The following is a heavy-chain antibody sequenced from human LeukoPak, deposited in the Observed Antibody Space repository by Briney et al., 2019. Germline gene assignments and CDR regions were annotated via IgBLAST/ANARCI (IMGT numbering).Heavy chain of an antibody. D-gene: IGHD6-13*01. CDR2: ISSSGSYT. Sequence: GGSLSLSCAASGFTFSNYYMTWIRQAPGMGLKWVSYISSSGSYTNYADSVKGRFTISRDNAKNSLYLQMNSLRDEDTAVYYCARRGYSSSWYTSSPPTGDFDYWGQGTLVTVSS. CDR1: GFTFSNYY. V-gene: IGHV3-11*03. J-gene: IGHJ4*02. CDR3: ARRGYSSSWYTSSPPTGDFDY.